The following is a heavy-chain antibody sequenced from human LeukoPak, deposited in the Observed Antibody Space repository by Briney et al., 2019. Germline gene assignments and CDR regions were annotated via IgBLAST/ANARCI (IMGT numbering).Heavy chain of an antibody. Sequence: VKVSCKASGYTFTGYYMHWVRQAPGQGLGWMGWSNPNSGGTNYAQKFQGRVTMTRDTSISTAYMELSRLRSDDTAVYYCARDRSFHYYDSSGYGVSDYWGQGTLVTVSS. J-gene: IGHJ4*02. CDR3: ARDRSFHYYDSSGYGVSDY. V-gene: IGHV1-2*02. D-gene: IGHD3-22*01. CDR2: SNPNSGGT. CDR1: GYTFTGYY.